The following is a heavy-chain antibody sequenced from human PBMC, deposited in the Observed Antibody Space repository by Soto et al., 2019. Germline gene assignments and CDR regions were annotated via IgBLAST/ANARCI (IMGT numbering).Heavy chain of an antibody. V-gene: IGHV3-53*01. CDR1: GFTVSSNY. D-gene: IGHD6-13*01. CDR2: IYSGGST. J-gene: IGHJ5*02. Sequence: EVQLVESGGGLIQPGGSLRLSCAASGFTVSSNYMSWVRQAPGKGLEWVSVIYSGGSTYYADSVKGRFTISRDNSKNTLYLQVHCLRAEDRAVYYCARDLFSSSSWFVGFDPWGQGTLVTVSS. CDR3: ARDLFSSSSWFVGFDP.